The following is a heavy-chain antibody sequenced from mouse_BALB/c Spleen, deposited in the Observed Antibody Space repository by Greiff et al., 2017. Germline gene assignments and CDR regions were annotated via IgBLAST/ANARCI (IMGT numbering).Heavy chain of an antibody. D-gene: IGHD2-2*01. J-gene: IGHJ4*01. CDR1: GFNIKDTY. V-gene: IGHV14-3*02. Sequence: VQLKESGAELVKPGASVKLSCTASGFNIKDTYMHWVKQRPEQGLEWIGRIDPANGNTKYDPKFQGKATITADTSSNTAYLQLSSLTSEDTAVYYCARYGYDVGSMDYWGQGTSVAVSS. CDR3: ARYGYDVGSMDY. CDR2: IDPANGNT.